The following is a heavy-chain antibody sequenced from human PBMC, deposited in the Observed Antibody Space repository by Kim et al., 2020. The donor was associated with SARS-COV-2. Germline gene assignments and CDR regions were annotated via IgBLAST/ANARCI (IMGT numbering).Heavy chain of an antibody. V-gene: IGHV3-53*01. CDR2: LYSGGST. CDR3: ARLLTVTNWDMDP. D-gene: IGHD4-4*01. Sequence: GGSLRLSCAASGFTVSSNDMSWVRQAPGKGLEWVSVLYSGGSTCYADSVKGRFTISRDNSKKTLYLQMNSLRAGDTAVYYCARLLTVTNWDMDPWGRGT. CDR1: GFTVSSND. J-gene: IGHJ2*01.